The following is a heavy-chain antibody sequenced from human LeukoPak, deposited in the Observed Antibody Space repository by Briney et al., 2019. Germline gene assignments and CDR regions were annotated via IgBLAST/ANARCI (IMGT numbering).Heavy chain of an antibody. CDR2: INQSGST. Sequence: PSETLSLTCAVYGGSFSGYYWSWIRQPPGKGLEWIGEINQSGSTNYNPSLKSRVTISVDTSKNQFSLKLSSVTAADTAMYYCAVRGGAVALDYWGQGTLVTVSS. D-gene: IGHD6-19*01. J-gene: IGHJ4*02. CDR3: AVRGGAVALDY. CDR1: GGSFSGYY. V-gene: IGHV4-34*01.